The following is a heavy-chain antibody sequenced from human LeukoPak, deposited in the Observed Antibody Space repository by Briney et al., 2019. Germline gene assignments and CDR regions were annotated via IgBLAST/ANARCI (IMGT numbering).Heavy chain of an antibody. CDR2: IIPIFGTA. D-gene: IGHD2-2*02. CDR1: GGTFSSYA. Sequence: GASVKVSCKASGGTFSSYAISWVRQAPGQGLEWMGGIIPIFGTANYAQKFQGRVTITTDESTSTAYMELSSLRSEDTAVYYCARDLGYCSSTSCYRDSGDDAFDIWGQGTMVTVSS. CDR3: ARDLGYCSSTSCYRDSGDDAFDI. V-gene: IGHV1-69*05. J-gene: IGHJ3*02.